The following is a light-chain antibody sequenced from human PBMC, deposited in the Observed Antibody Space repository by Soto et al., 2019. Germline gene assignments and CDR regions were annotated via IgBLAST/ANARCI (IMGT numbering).Light chain of an antibody. CDR1: QSISSW. CDR2: KAS. V-gene: IGKV1-5*03. CDR3: QQCHRYLT. J-gene: IGKJ1*01. Sequence: DIQMTQSPSTLSASIGDRVTITCRAGQSISSWLAWYQQKPGKAPKVLINKASSLESGVPSRFSGSGSETEFTLTISRLQPDDIATYYCQQCHRYLTFGQGTKVDIK.